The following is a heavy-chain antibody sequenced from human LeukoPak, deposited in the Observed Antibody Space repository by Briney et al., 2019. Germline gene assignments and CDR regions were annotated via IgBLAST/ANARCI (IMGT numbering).Heavy chain of an antibody. V-gene: IGHV3-20*04. J-gene: IGHJ4*02. D-gene: IGHD3-22*01. CDR1: GFTFNDYG. CDR3: ARDKHYYDSSNYV. CDR2: INWNGGTT. Sequence: PGGSLRLSCAAPGFTFNDYGMSWVRQGPGEGLEWVSGINWNGGTTGYADSVRGRFTISRDNAKNSLYLQMNSLRAEDTALYYCARDKHYYDSSNYVWGQGTLVTVSS.